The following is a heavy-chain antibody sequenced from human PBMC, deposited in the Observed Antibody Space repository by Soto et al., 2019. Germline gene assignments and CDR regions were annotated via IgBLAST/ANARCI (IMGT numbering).Heavy chain of an antibody. J-gene: IGHJ6*02. V-gene: IGHV4-30-4*01. D-gene: IGHD6-6*01. CDR1: GGSISSGDYY. CDR2: IYYSGST. Sequence: PSETLSLTCTVSGGSISSGDYYWSWIRQPPGKGLEWIGYIYYSGSTYYNPSLKSRVTISVDTSKNQFSLKLSSVTAADTAVYYCARVSSQFPKKSFEQDYYYYGMDVWGQGTRVTVPS. CDR3: ARVSSQFPKKSFEQDYYYYGMDV.